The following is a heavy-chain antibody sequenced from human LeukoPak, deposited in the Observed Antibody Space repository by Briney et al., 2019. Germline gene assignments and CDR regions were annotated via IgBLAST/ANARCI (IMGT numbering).Heavy chain of an antibody. CDR3: ARASSGYYYYYYYYMDV. V-gene: IGHV1-8*02. CDR2: MNPNSGNT. J-gene: IGHJ6*03. D-gene: IGHD3-22*01. CDR1: GYTFTSYA. Sequence: ASVKVSCKASGYTFTSYAMNWVRQATGQGLEWMGWMNPNSGNTGYAQKFQGRVTITRNTSISTAYMELSSLRSEDTAVYYCARASSGYYYYYYYYMDVWGKGTTVTISS.